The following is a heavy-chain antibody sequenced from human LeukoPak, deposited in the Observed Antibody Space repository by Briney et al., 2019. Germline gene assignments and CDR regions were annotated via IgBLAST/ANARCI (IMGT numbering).Heavy chain of an antibody. D-gene: IGHD6-19*01. J-gene: IGHJ4*02. CDR2: IDPSAYYT. CDR1: GYTFTNNW. Sequence: GESLTISCKGSGYTFTNNWITRVRQLPGQGLELMGRIDPSAYYTYYSPSFQAHVTISGDKSISTAYLQWSSLKASDTAMYYCARGRGWADYWGQGTLVTVSS. CDR3: ARGRGWADY. V-gene: IGHV5-10-1*01.